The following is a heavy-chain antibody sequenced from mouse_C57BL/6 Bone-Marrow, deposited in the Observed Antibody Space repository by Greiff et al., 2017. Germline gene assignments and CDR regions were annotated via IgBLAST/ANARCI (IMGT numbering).Heavy chain of an antibody. D-gene: IGHD1-1*01. V-gene: IGHV5-4*01. CDR1: GFTFSSYA. J-gene: IGHJ4*01. CDR3: ARDLDYDGRRGDY. Sequence: EVKLVESGGGLVKPGGSLKLSCAASGFTFSSYAMSWVRQTPEKRLEWVATISDGGSYTYYPDNVKGRFTISRDDAKNNLYLQMSHLKSEDTAMYYCARDLDYDGRRGDYWGQGTSVTVSS. CDR2: ISDGGSYT.